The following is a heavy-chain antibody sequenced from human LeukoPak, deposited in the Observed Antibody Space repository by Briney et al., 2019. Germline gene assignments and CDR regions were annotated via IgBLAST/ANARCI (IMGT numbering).Heavy chain of an antibody. J-gene: IGHJ4*02. CDR1: GFTFSNYW. D-gene: IGHD2-2*02. CDR3: AKAIVVVPAAIGYFDY. V-gene: IGHV3-74*01. CDR2: INSDGSST. Sequence: AGGSLRLSCAASGFTFSNYWMHWVRQAPGKGLVWVSRINSDGSSTTYADSVKGRFTISRDNAKNTLYLQMNSLRAEDTAVYYCAKAIVVVPAAIGYFDYWGQGTLVTVSS.